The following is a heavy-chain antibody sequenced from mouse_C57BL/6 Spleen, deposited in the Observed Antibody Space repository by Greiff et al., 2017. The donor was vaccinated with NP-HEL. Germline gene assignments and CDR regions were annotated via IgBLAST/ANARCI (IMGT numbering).Heavy chain of an antibody. J-gene: IGHJ2*01. CDR3: ARVGLDD. D-gene: IGHD1-1*01. Sequence: QVQLQQSGPELVKPGASVKISCKASGYAFSSSWMNWVKQRPGKGLEWIGRIYPGDGDTNYNGKFKGKATLTADKSSSTAYMQLSSLTSEDSAVYLCARVGLDDWGKGATLTVSS. CDR2: IYPGDGDT. CDR1: GYAFSSSW. V-gene: IGHV1-82*01.